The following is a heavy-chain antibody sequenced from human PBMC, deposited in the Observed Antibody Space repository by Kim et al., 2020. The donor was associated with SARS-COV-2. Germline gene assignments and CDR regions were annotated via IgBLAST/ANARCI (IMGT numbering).Heavy chain of an antibody. V-gene: IGHV4-39*01. Sequence: SETLSLTCTVSGGSISSSSYYWGWIRQPPGKGLEWIGSIYYSGSTYYNPSLKSRVTVSVGTSKNQFSLKLSSVTAADTAVYYCARLGPELLNWFDPWGQGTLVTVSS. CDR2: IYYSGST. D-gene: IGHD1-26*01. CDR1: GGSISSSSYY. J-gene: IGHJ5*02. CDR3: ARLGPELLNWFDP.